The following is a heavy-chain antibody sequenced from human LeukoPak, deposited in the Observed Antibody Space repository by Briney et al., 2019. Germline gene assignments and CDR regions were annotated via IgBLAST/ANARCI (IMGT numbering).Heavy chain of an antibody. Sequence: GGSLRLSCAAAGLTVNSNYVTWVRQAPGKGLECVSVIYSGDSTYYADSVKGRFTISRDNSKNTLYLQMNSLRGEDTAIYYCARVNKGHYLDYWGKGTLVTVSS. J-gene: IGHJ4*02. CDR3: ARVNKGHYLDY. CDR1: GLTVNSNY. D-gene: IGHD1/OR15-1a*01. CDR2: IYSGDST. V-gene: IGHV3-53*01.